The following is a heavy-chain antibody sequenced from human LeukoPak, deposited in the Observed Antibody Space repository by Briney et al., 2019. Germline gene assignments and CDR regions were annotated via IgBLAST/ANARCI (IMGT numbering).Heavy chain of an antibody. J-gene: IGHJ6*03. CDR2: IIPIFGTA. D-gene: IGHD2-15*01. CDR3: ARVGSCSGGSCYSSNYYYYMDV. Sequence: ASVKVSCKASGGTFSSYAISWVRQAPGQGLEWMGGIIPIFGTANYAQKFQGRVTMTRDTSISTAYMELSRLRSDDTAVYYCARVGSCSGGSCYSSNYYYYMDVWGKGTTVTVSS. CDR1: GGTFSSYA. V-gene: IGHV1-69*05.